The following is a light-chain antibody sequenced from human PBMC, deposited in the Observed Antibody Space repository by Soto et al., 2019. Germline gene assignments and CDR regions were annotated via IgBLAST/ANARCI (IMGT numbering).Light chain of an antibody. CDR2: GAS. CDR3: QQYHSSPTWT. J-gene: IGKJ1*01. V-gene: IGKV1-39*01. CDR1: QSISTY. Sequence: IQMTQSPSSLSASVGHRVTITYRSSQSISTYLSWYQQKPGKVPKLLIYGASSLQTGVPSRFSCSGSGTEFIFTISSLQPEDFATYYCQQYHSSPTWTFGEGTKVDIK.